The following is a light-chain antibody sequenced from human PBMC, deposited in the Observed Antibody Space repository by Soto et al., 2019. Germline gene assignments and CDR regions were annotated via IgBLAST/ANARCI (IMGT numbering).Light chain of an antibody. V-gene: IGKV3-15*01. CDR3: QQYNTWPLT. CDR1: ERINQN. J-gene: IGKJ4*01. CDR2: GAS. Sequence: ETVMTQSPATLSVSPGEGATLSCRATERINQNLAWYQQKPGQAPRLLIHGASYRATGIPDRFSGRGSGTEFTLAISRLQSEDFAVYYCQQYNTWPLTFGGGTTVEIK.